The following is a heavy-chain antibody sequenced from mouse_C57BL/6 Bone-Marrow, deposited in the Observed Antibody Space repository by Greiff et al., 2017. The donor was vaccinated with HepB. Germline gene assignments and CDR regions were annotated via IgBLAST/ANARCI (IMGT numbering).Heavy chain of an antibody. V-gene: IGHV1-55*01. D-gene: IGHD3-2*02. CDR2: IYPGSGST. CDR3: ARSGQLRLRGGD. J-gene: IGHJ2*01. CDR1: GYTFTSYW. Sequence: QVHVKQPGAELVKPGASVKMSCKASGYTFTSYWITWVKQRPGQGLEWIGDIYPGSGSTNYNEKFKSKATLTVDTSSSTAYMQLSSLTSEDSAVYYCARSGQLRLRGGDWGQGTTLTVSS.